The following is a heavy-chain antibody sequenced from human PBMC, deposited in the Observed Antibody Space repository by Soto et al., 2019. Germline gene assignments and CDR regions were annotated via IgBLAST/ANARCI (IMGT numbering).Heavy chain of an antibody. J-gene: IGHJ6*02. Sequence: ASVKVSCKASGYTFTSYYMHWVRQAPGQGLEWMGIINPSGGSTSYAQKFQGRVTMTRDTSTSTVCMELSSLRSEDTAVYYCARDPRGYCSSTSCYAVGMDVWG. CDR1: GYTFTSYY. D-gene: IGHD2-2*01. CDR2: INPSGGST. CDR3: ARDPRGYCSSTSCYAVGMDV. V-gene: IGHV1-46*03.